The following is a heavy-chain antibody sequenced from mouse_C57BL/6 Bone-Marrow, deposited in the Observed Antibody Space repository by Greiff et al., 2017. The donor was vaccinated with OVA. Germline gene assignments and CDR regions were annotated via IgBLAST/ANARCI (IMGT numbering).Heavy chain of an antibody. CDR1: GYAFSSSW. CDR2: IYPGDGDT. V-gene: IGHV1-82*01. D-gene: IGHD1-1*01. Sequence: QVQLQQSGPELVKPGASVKISCKASGYAFSSSWMNWVKQRPGKGLEWIGRIYPGDGDTNYNGKFKGKATLTADKSSSTAYMQLSSLTSEDSAVYFCASYYYEDYWGQGTTLTVSS. CDR3: ASYYYEDY. J-gene: IGHJ2*01.